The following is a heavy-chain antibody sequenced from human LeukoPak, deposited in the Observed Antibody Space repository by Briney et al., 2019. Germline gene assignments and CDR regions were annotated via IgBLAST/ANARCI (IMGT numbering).Heavy chain of an antibody. CDR2: ISCSGGST. D-gene: IGHD5-24*01. V-gene: IGHV3-23*01. CDR1: GFTFSRYA. Sequence: GGSLSLPCAASGFTFSRYAVSWVRQAPGKGLEWVSAISCSGGSTYYADSVKGRFTISRYNSKNTLYLQMTSLRAEDTVVYYCAKDMAGPVDYWGQGTLVTVSS. CDR3: AKDMAGPVDY. J-gene: IGHJ4*02.